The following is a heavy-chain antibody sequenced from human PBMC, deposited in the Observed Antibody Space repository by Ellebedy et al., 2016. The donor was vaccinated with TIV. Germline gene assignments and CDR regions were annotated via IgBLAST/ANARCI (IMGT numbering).Heavy chain of an antibody. CDR1: GITFSSHA. Sequence: GESLKISCAASGITFSSHAISWVRQTPGKGLEWVSAISGSGDKTYYTDSVKGRFTISRDNSQNTLSLQMNSLRAEDTAVYYCAKELHMWGTIMIDCWGPGTLVTVSS. J-gene: IGHJ4*02. CDR2: ISGSGDKT. CDR3: AKELHMWGTIMIDC. V-gene: IGHV3-23*01. D-gene: IGHD3-16*01.